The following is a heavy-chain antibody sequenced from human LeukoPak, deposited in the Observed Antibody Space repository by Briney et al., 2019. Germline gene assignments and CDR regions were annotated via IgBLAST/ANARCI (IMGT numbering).Heavy chain of an antibody. V-gene: IGHV1-2*02. CDR2: INPNSGGT. J-gene: IGHJ4*02. CDR1: GYTFTGYY. CDR3: ARDPENWNYRDRFDY. Sequence: ASVKVSCKASGYTFTGYYMHWVRQAPGQGLEWMGWINPNSGGTNYAQKFQGRVTMTRDTSISTAYMELRRLRSDDTAVYYCARDPENWNYRDRFDYWRQGTLVPVSS. D-gene: IGHD1-7*01.